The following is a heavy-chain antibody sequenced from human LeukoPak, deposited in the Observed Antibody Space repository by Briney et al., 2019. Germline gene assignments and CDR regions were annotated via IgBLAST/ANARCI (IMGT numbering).Heavy chain of an antibody. CDR2: ISGSGGST. CDR1: GFTFSSYA. D-gene: IGHD3-3*01. J-gene: IGHJ6*03. Sequence: GGSLRLSCAASGFTFSSYAMSWVRQAPGKGLEWVSAISGSGGSTYYADSVKGRFTISRDNSKNTLYLQMNSLRAEDTAVYYCAKGPIFGVVIGYMDVWGKGTTVTVSS. CDR3: AKGPIFGVVIGYMDV. V-gene: IGHV3-23*01.